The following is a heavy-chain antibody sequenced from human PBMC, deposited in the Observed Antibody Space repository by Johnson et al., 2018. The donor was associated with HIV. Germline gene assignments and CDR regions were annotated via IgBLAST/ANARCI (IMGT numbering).Heavy chain of an antibody. CDR1: GFTFSNYA. CDR3: ARSKGSIWYGSAFDI. D-gene: IGHD6-13*01. J-gene: IGHJ3*02. CDR2: ISYDGSNK. V-gene: IGHV3-30*14. Sequence: QVLLVESGGGVVQPRRSLRLSCAASGFTFSNYAMNWVRQAPGKGLEWVAVISYDGSNKYYADSVKGRFTISRDNSKNTLYLQMNSLRGEDTAVYYCARSKGSIWYGSAFDIWGQGTMVTVSS.